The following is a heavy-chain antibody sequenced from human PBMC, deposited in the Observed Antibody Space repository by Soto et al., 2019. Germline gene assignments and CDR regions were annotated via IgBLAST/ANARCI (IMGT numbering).Heavy chain of an antibody. J-gene: IGHJ6*03. V-gene: IGHV3-9*01. CDR1: GFTFDDYA. CDR2: ISWNSGNI. D-gene: IGHD6-6*01. Sequence: EVQLVESGGGLVQPGRSLRLSCAASGFTFDDYAMHWVRQPPGKGLEWVSGISWNSGNIGYADSVKGRFTISRVNAKDPVYLQMKSLRAEDTALYYCTKGSSYTYNYYMGVWGKGTTVTVSS. CDR3: TKGSSYTYNYYMGV.